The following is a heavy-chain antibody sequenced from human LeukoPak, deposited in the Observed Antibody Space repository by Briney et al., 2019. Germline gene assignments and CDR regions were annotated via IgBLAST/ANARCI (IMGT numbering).Heavy chain of an antibody. CDR2: ISGTGGDT. Sequence: GGSLRLSCAASGFTLSSYAMSWVCQAPGKGLEWVSIISGTGGDTYYADSVKGRFTISRDNSKNTLYLQMNSLRAEDTAVYYCASSLYSRGWSLNSGSFDIWGQGTMVTVSS. V-gene: IGHV3-23*01. J-gene: IGHJ3*02. CDR1: GFTLSSYA. D-gene: IGHD6-19*01. CDR3: ASSLYSRGWSLNSGSFDI.